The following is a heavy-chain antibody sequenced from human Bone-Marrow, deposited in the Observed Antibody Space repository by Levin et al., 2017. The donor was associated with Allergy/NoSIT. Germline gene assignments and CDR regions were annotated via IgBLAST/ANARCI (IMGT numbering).Heavy chain of an antibody. D-gene: IGHD6-19*01. CDR3: ARYYRSYDS. Sequence: ASVKVSCQASGYSFAGNFMHWIRQAPGQGLDWMGRINPTSGGTEYGQKFRGRVSMTRDTSISTAYMELSGLTSDDTAVYYCARYYRSYDSWGQGTLVTVSS. V-gene: IGHV1-2*06. CDR1: GYSFAGNF. CDR2: INPTSGGT. J-gene: IGHJ5*01.